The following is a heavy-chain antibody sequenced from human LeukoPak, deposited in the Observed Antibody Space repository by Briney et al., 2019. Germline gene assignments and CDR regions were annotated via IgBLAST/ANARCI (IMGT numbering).Heavy chain of an antibody. D-gene: IGHD4-11*01. CDR2: IKQGGSEI. J-gene: IGHJ4*02. Sequence: GGSLRLSCSASGFTFSRFWMSCVRQAPGKGLEYVALIKQGGSEIYHMDSVKGRFTISRDDATNSLYLQMNSLRVEDTALYYCARDRESESDSEGDYWGQGTLVTVSS. V-gene: IGHV3-7*01. CDR1: GFTFSRFW. CDR3: ARDRESESDSEGDY.